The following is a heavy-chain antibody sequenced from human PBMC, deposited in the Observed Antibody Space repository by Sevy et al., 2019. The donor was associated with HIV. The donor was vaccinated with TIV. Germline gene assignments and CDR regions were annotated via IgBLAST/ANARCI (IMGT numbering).Heavy chain of an antibody. CDR1: GCSITSLY. D-gene: IGHD1-26*01. J-gene: IGHJ4*02. CDR2: IYYNGHI. V-gene: IGHV4-59*08. CDR3: AGENAWGRGYS. Sequence: SENLSLTCTVSGCSITSLYWNWIRQPPGKGLEWIANIYYNGHINYNPSLKSRVTLSLDTSKNQFSLRLSYVTAADTAMYYCAGENAWGRGYSWGQGPLVTVSS.